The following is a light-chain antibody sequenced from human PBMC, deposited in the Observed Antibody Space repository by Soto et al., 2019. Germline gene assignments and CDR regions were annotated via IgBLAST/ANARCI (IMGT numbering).Light chain of an antibody. Sequence: DMQMTQSPSSVSASLGYRVTITCRASQDIHTWLAWYQQKPGQAPKLLIYGASHLQSGVPSRFSGSGSGTDFTLTISSLPSEDFATYYWQPANSFPFTFGPGTKVDVK. J-gene: IGKJ3*01. CDR3: QPANSFPFT. V-gene: IGKV1-12*01. CDR1: QDIHTW. CDR2: GAS.